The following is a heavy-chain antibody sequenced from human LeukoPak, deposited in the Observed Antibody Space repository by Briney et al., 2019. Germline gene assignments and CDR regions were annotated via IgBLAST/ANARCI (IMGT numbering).Heavy chain of an antibody. Sequence: LGESLKISCKASGYSFTSYWIGWVHQLPGKGLEWMGIIDPSDSETRYTPSFQGQVTISVDESLTTADLQWNSLKASDTAMYYCARQTAMGRSGDYWGQGTLVTVSS. D-gene: IGHD5-18*01. CDR1: GYSFTSYW. CDR3: ARQTAMGRSGDY. V-gene: IGHV5-51*07. J-gene: IGHJ4*02. CDR2: IDPSDSET.